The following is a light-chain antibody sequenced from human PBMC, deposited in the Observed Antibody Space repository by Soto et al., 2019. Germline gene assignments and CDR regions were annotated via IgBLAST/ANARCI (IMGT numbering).Light chain of an antibody. CDR1: QSLLQSDGNNY. CDR3: MQALQTWT. J-gene: IGKJ1*01. Sequence: DIVMTQSPLSLPVTPGEPASISCRSNQSLLQSDGNNYLDWYLQKPGQSPRLLIYLGSRRASGVADRFRGSGSGTDFTLRITRVEAEDVGVYYCMQALQTWTFGQGTKVEIK. V-gene: IGKV2-28*01. CDR2: LGS.